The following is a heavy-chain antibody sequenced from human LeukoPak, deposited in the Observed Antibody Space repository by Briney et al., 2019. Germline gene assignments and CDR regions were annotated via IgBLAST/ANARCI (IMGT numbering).Heavy chain of an antibody. J-gene: IGHJ4*02. CDR2: INWNGGST. Sequence: AGGSLRLSCAASGFTFDDYGMSLVRQAPGKGLEWVSGINWNGGSTGYADSVKGRFTISRDNAKNSLYLQMNSLRAEDTALYYCARDLSWYYYDSSGYLLDYWGQGTLVTVSS. D-gene: IGHD3-22*01. V-gene: IGHV3-20*04. CDR3: ARDLSWYYYDSSGYLLDY. CDR1: GFTFDDYG.